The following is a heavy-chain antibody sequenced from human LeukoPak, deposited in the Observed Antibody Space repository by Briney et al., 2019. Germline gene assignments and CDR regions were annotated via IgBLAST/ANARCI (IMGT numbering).Heavy chain of an antibody. CDR3: ARGPNILTGYSWQYGMDV. CDR1: GGSISSSNW. V-gene: IGHV4-4*02. D-gene: IGHD3-9*01. CDR2: IYHSGST. J-gene: IGHJ6*04. Sequence: SGTLSLTCAVSGGSISSSNWWSWVRQPPGKGLEWIGEIYHSGSTNYNPSLKRRVTISVDKSKNQFSLKLSSVTAADTAVYYCARGPNILTGYSWQYGMDVWGKGTTVTVSS.